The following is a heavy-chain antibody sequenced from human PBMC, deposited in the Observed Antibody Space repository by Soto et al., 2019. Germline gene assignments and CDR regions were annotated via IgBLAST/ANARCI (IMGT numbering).Heavy chain of an antibody. J-gene: IGHJ3*02. V-gene: IGHV4-30-4*01. CDR3: ARDGDYGGNFRFYAFDI. Sequence: QVQLQESGPGLVKPSQTLSLTCTVSGGSISSGNYYWSWIRQPPGKGLEWIGYIYYSGSTYYNSSVDSRVTISVDTSKNQFSLKLSSVTAADTAVYYWARDGDYGGNFRFYAFDIWGQGTMVTVSS. CDR1: GGSISSGNYY. CDR2: IYYSGST. D-gene: IGHD4-17*01.